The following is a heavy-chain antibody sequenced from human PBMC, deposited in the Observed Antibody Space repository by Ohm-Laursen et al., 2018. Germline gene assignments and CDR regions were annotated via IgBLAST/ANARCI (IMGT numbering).Heavy chain of an antibody. CDR1: GGSIVNYY. J-gene: IGHJ6*02. D-gene: IGHD4-11*01. CDR3: ARGDYNYYYYGMDV. CDR2: IHSSGST. Sequence: GTLSLTCTVSGGSIVNYYWTWIRQPAGKGLEWIGRIHSSGSTDYNPSLKSRVTISVDTSKNQFSLKLSSVTAADTAVYYCARGDYNYYYYGMDVWGQGTTVTVSS. V-gene: IGHV4-4*07.